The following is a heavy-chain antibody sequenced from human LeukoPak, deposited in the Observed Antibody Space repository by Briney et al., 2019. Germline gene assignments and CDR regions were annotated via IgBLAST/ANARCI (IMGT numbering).Heavy chain of an antibody. CDR2: INPNSGGT. V-gene: IGHV1-2*02. CDR3: ARGSSSWYFCFDY. D-gene: IGHD6-13*01. CDR1: GYTFTGYY. J-gene: IGHJ4*02. Sequence: GASVKVSCEASGYTFTGYYMHWVRQAPGQGLEWMGWINPNSGGTNYAQKFQGRVTMTRDTSISTAYMELSRLRSDDTAVYYCARGSSSWYFCFDYWGQGTLVTVSS.